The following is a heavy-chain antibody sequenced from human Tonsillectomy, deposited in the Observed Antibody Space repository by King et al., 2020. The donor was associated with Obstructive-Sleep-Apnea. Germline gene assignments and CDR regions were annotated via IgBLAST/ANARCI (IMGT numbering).Heavy chain of an antibody. V-gene: IGHV3-30-3*01. CDR2: ISYDGSNK. Sequence: VQLVESGGGVVQPGRSLRLSCAASGFTFSSYAMHWVRQAPGKGLEWVAVISYDGSNKYYADSVKGRFTISRDNSKNTLYLQMNSLRAEDTAVYYCARDGVKRYQLLWGSLPAGNWFDPWGQGTLVTVSS. CDR3: ARDGVKRYQLLWGSLPAGNWFDP. J-gene: IGHJ5*02. CDR1: GFTFSSYA. D-gene: IGHD2-2*01.